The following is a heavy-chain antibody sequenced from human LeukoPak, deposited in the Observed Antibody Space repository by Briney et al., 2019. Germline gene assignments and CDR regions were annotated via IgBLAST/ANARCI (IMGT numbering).Heavy chain of an antibody. Sequence: SVKVSCKASGYTFTSYAISWVRQAPGQGLEWMGMIIPILGIANYAQKFQGRVTITADKSTSTAYMELSSLRSEDTAVYYCARGDYYDSSGYYSYWGQGTLVTVSS. D-gene: IGHD3-22*01. V-gene: IGHV1-69*04. CDR2: IIPILGIA. CDR1: GYTFTSYA. CDR3: ARGDYYDSSGYYSY. J-gene: IGHJ4*02.